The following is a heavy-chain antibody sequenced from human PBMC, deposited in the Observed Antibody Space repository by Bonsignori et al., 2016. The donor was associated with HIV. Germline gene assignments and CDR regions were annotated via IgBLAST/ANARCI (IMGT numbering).Heavy chain of an antibody. V-gene: IGHV3-23*01. Sequence: VRQAPGKGLEWVSGNGGSGYSKYYADSVKGRFTISRDNSRNTLYLQMNSLRAEDTAVYYCAKQSEGGHDYWGQGALVTVSS. CDR2: NGGSGYSK. CDR3: AKQSEGGHDY. J-gene: IGHJ4*02. D-gene: IGHD1-26*01.